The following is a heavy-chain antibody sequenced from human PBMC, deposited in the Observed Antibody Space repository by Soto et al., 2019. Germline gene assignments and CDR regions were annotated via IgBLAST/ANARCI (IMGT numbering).Heavy chain of an antibody. CDR2: IGPASGDT. V-gene: IGHV1-2*02. CDR1: GYTFTGHY. Sequence: QVPLVQSGAEVKKPGASVKVSCQASGYTFTGHYIHWVRQAPGQGPEWMGEIGPASGDTRYAQKFQGRVTMTRDTSITTVYMELNNLSPDDTAVYYCGRGRSGQLVVFYWGQGTPVTVSS. J-gene: IGHJ4*02. CDR3: GRGRSGQLVVFY. D-gene: IGHD3-10*01.